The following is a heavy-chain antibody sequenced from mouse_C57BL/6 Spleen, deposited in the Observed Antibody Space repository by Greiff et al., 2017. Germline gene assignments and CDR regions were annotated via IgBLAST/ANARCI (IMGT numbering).Heavy chain of an antibody. J-gene: IGHJ3*01. CDR2: IYPGSGST. V-gene: IGHV1-55*01. CDR1: GYTFTSYW. CDR3: ARDYYGYELAY. D-gene: IGHD2-2*01. Sequence: QVQLQQPGAELVQPGASVKMSCKASGYTFTSYWITWVKQRPGQGLEWIGDIYPGSGSTNYNEKFKSKATLTVDTSSSTAYMQLSSLTSEDSAVYYCARDYYGYELAYWGQGTLVTVAA.